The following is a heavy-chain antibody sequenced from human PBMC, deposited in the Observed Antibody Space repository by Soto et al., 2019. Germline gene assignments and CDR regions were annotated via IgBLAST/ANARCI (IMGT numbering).Heavy chain of an antibody. CDR3: ARDHIAVAGSGSEY. CDR1: GYTFTSYG. J-gene: IGHJ4*02. D-gene: IGHD6-19*01. Sequence: GASVKVSCKASGYTFTSYGISWGRQAPGQGLEWMGWISAYNGNTNYAQKLQGRVTMTTDTSTSTAYMELRSLRSDDTAVYYCARDHIAVAGSGSEYWGQGTMVTVSS. CDR2: ISAYNGNT. V-gene: IGHV1-18*04.